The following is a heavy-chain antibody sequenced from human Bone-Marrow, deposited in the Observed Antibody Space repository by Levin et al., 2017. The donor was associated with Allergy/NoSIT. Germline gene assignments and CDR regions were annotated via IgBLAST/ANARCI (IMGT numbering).Heavy chain of an antibody. CDR3: AKSTTGYCYYYGMAA. V-gene: IGHV3-23*01. J-gene: IGHJ6*02. Sequence: ETLSLTCVASGFTFNAYAMNWVRRAPGKGLEWVSAMSGTTGSHYYADSVKGRFTISRDSSKNTLFLQMDSLRVEDTATYYCAKSTTGYCYYYGMAAWGQGTTVTVFS. CDR1: GFTFNAYA. CDR2: MSGTTGSH. D-gene: IGHD1-1*01.